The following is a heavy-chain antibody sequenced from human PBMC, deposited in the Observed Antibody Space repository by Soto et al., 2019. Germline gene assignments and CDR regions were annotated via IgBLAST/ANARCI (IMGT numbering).Heavy chain of an antibody. J-gene: IGHJ5*02. CDR1: GGTFGNTA. D-gene: IGHD3-16*01. CDR3: GRDCDPGYSFWGGRLGGCRFCP. Sequence: QVQLVQSGAEVKEPGSSVNVSCKTSGGTFGNTAVTWVRQVPGQGLEWIGGIVPLFGTANYAQKFRGRVMITADESTSTAYMDRSSLRSDDTVIYDCGRDCDPGYSFWGGRLGGCRFCPWGQGTLVT. CDR2: IVPLFGTA. V-gene: IGHV1-69*12.